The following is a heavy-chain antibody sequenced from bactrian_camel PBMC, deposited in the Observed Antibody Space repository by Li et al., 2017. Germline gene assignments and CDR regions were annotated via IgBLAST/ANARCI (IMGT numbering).Heavy chain of an antibody. CDR1: GFSFSNYA. CDR2: IHSGGGA. D-gene: IGHD5*01. V-gene: IGHV3S31*01. Sequence: VQLVESGGGLVQPGGSLRLSCAASGFSFSNYAMSWVRQAPGKGPQWVSAIHSGGGAAYADSVKGRFTISIDNAKNTLYLQMNSLRADDTAMYYCAIGLFADFGLGRGTQVTVS. J-gene: IGHJ4*01.